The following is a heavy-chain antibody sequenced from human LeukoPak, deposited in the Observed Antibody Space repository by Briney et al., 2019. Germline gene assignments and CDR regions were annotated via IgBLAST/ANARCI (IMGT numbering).Heavy chain of an antibody. CDR2: ISGSGGST. CDR3: AKYVGALDY. Sequence: PGGSLRLSCAASGFTFSSYSMNWVRQAPGKGLEWVSAISGSGGSTYYADSVKGRFTIPRDNSKNTLYLQMNSLRAEDTAVYYCAKYVGALDYWGQGTLVTVSS. J-gene: IGHJ4*02. D-gene: IGHD1-26*01. CDR1: GFTFSSYS. V-gene: IGHV3-23*01.